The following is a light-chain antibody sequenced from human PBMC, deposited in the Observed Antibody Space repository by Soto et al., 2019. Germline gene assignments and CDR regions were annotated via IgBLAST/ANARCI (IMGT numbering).Light chain of an antibody. V-gene: IGKV3-11*01. CDR1: QSISKF. CDR3: HQYNYYRPT. Sequence: IVLTQSPATLSLSPGERATLSCRASQSISKFLAWYQQKPGQAPRLLIYDASNRATGIPARFSGSGSGTDFTLTISSLQPDDFATYYCHQYNYYRPTFGQGTKAHIK. J-gene: IGKJ1*01. CDR2: DAS.